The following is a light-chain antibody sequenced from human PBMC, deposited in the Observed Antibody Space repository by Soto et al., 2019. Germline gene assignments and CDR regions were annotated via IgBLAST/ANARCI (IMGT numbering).Light chain of an antibody. CDR3: QQYYTTPLT. CDR1: QSVLHTSDNRNY. V-gene: IGKV4-1*01. CDR2: WAS. J-gene: IGKJ3*01. Sequence: DIVMTPSPDYLPVSLGERATINCKSSQSVLHTSDNRNYLAWYQQKPGQPPKLLIYWASTREFGVPDRFSGGGSGTDFTLTISTLQAEDVAVYYCQQYYTTPLTFGPGTKVDIK.